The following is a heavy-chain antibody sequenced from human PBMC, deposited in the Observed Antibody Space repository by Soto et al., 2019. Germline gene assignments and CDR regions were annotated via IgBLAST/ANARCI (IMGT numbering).Heavy chain of an antibody. CDR2: TAHKRSRYTT. V-gene: IGHV3-72*01. Sequence: EVELVESGGGLVQAGGSLRVSCGVSGFTSSDHYMDWCRQAPGKGLEWVGRTAHKRSRYTTEYAASVKGRFIISRDDAKNSVYLQMNSLKIEDTAVYYCSREGFGHGLDVWGQGTTVTVSS. D-gene: IGHD3-16*01. J-gene: IGHJ6*02. CDR3: SREGFGHGLDV. CDR1: GFTSSDHY.